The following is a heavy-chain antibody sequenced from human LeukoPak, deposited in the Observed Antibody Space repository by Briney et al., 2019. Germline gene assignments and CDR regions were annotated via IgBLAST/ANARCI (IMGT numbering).Heavy chain of an antibody. Sequence: GGSLRLSCAGSGFTFNNYPISWVRQTPGKGLEWVSAITGGADSTYYADSVKGRFTISRDNSRNTLYLQMNSLRAEDTAVYYCAKDSYYDFWSGYANFDYWGQGTLVTVSS. CDR1: GFTFNNYP. CDR2: ITGGADST. J-gene: IGHJ4*02. D-gene: IGHD3-3*01. CDR3: AKDSYYDFWSGYANFDY. V-gene: IGHV3-23*01.